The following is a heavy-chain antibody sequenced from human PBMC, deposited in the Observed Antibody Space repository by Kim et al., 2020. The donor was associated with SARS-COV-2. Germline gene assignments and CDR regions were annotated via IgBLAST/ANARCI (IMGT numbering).Heavy chain of an antibody. Sequence: SETLSLTCAVYGGSFSGYYWSWIRQPPGKGLEWIGEINHSGSTNYNPSLKSRVTISVDTSKNQFSLKLSSVTAADTAVYYCARDNRYCSSTSCYVSLDYWGQGTLVTVSS. CDR2: INHSGST. CDR1: GGSFSGYY. CDR3: ARDNRYCSSTSCYVSLDY. D-gene: IGHD2-2*01. V-gene: IGHV4-34*01. J-gene: IGHJ4*02.